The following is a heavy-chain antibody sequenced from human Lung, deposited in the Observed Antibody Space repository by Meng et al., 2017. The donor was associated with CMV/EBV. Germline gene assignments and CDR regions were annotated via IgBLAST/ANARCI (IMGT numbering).Heavy chain of an antibody. D-gene: IGHD3-10*01. CDR1: GDSITNHNW. Sequence: QVQLLESAPALVTSSESLSLTCAVSGDSITNHNWWAWVRQPPGKGLEWIGEIPHRGSSAYNPSLKSRVSMSIDKSKNQFSLKLTSVTAADTAVYHCLRRSGGSVWGQGTLVTVSS. V-gene: IGHV4-4*02. CDR2: IPHRGSS. J-gene: IGHJ1*01. CDR3: LRRSGGSV.